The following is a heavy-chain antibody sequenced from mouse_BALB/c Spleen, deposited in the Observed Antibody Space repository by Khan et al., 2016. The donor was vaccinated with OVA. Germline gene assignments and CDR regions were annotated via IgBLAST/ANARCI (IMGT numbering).Heavy chain of an antibody. J-gene: IGHJ3*01. CDR2: VNTYYGDA. CDR3: ARGGGDRFAY. V-gene: IGHV1S137*01. Sequence: QVQLKQSGAELVRPGVSVKISCKGSGYTFTDFTMHWVKQSHAKSLEWIGVVNTYYGDATYNQKFKGKATMTVDKSSTTAYMELARLTSEDSASDYCARGGGDRFAYWGQGTLVTVSA. CDR1: GYTFTDFT.